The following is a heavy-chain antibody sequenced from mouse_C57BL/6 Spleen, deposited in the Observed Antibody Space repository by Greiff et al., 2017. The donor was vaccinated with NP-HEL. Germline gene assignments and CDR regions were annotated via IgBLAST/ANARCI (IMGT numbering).Heavy chain of an antibody. J-gene: IGHJ4*01. CDR3: ARGDYDRGYAMDY. CDR2: IDPSDSYT. D-gene: IGHD2-4*01. Sequence: QVQLQQPGAELVRPGTSVKLSCKASGYTFTSYWMHWVKQRPGQGLEWIGVIDPSDSYTNYNQKFKGKATLTVDTSSSTAYMQLSSLTSEDSAVYYCARGDYDRGYAMDYWGQGTSVTVSS. CDR1: GYTFTSYW. V-gene: IGHV1-59*01.